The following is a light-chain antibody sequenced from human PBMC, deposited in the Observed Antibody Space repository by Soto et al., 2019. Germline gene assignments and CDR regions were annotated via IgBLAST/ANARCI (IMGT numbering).Light chain of an antibody. J-gene: IGLJ2*01. CDR2: GNS. CDR3: QSYDSSLSGSL. Sequence: QSVLTQTPSVSGAPGQRVTISCTGSSSNIGAGYDVHWYQQLPGTAPKLLIYGNSNRPSGVPDRFSGSKSGTSASLAITGHQTEDEADYYCQSYDSSLSGSLFGGGTKLTVL. CDR1: SSNIGAGYD. V-gene: IGLV1-40*01.